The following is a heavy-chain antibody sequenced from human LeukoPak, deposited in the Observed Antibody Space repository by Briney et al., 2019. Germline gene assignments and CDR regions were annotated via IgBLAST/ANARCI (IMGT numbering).Heavy chain of an antibody. CDR3: ARAFLSGSYSRSWFDP. D-gene: IGHD1-26*01. CDR1: VGSISSGDYY. J-gene: IGHJ5*02. V-gene: IGHV4-30-4*01. CDR2: IYYREST. Sequence: SQTLSLTCTVSVGSISSGDYYWSWIRQPPGKGLEWIGYIYYRESTYYNPSLKSRVTLSIATSKTQVSLKLSSVAAADTAVYYCARAFLSGSYSRSWFDPWGQGTLVTVSS.